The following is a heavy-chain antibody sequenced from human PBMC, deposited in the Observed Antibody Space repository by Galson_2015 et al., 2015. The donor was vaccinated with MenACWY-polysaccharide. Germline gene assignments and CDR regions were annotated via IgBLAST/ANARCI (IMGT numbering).Heavy chain of an antibody. CDR2: IYTSGST. D-gene: IGHD3-16*01. V-gene: IGHV4-61*02. Sequence: TLSLTCPVSGGSISSGSYYWSWIRQPAGKGLEWIGRIYTSGSTNYNPSLKSRVTISVDTPNNQFSLKLSSVTAADTAVYYCARGGRAVSNRNWFDPWGQGTLVTVSS. J-gene: IGHJ5*02. CDR1: GGSISSGSYY. CDR3: ARGGRAVSNRNWFDP.